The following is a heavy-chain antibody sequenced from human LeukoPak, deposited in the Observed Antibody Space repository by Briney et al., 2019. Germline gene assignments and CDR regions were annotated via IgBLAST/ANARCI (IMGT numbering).Heavy chain of an antibody. CDR3: AKEFRGSYWG. V-gene: IGHV3-48*01. CDR1: GFTFSSYS. CDR2: ISSSSSTI. Sequence: QPGGSLRLSCAASGFTFSSYSMNWVRQAPGKGLEWVSYISSSSSTIYYADSVKGRFTISRDNSKNTLYLQMNSLRAEDTAVYYCAKEFRGSYWGWGQGTLVTVSS. D-gene: IGHD1-26*01. J-gene: IGHJ4*02.